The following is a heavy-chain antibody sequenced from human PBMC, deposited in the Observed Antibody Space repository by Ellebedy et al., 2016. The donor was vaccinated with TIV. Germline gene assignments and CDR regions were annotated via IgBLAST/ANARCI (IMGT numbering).Heavy chain of an antibody. V-gene: IGHV4-39*07. D-gene: IGHD3-10*02. CDR3: ARTLTYYYVLGFDY. Sequence: MPSETLSLTCTVSGGSISSSSDYWAWIRQPPGKGLEWIGEINHSGSTNYNPSLKSRVTISVDTSKNQFSLKLSSVTAADTAVYYCARTLTYYYVLGFDYWGQGTLVTVSS. CDR1: GGSISSSSDY. CDR2: INHSGST. J-gene: IGHJ4*02.